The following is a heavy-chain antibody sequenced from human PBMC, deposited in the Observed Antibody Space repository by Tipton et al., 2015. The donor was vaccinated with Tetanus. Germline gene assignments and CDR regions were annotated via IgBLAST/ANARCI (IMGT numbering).Heavy chain of an antibody. J-gene: IGHJ5*02. D-gene: IGHD2-8*02. CDR3: ARALGDSGNWWNFWFDP. V-gene: IGHV1-46*01. Sequence: FQGRVTMTRDTSTSTVYMDLSSLRFEDTAVYYCARALGDSGNWWNFWFDPWGQGTLVTVSS.